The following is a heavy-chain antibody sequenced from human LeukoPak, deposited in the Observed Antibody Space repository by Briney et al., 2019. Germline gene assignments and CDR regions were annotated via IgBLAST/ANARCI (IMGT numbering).Heavy chain of an antibody. V-gene: IGHV3-23*01. CDR1: GFTFSNYA. D-gene: IGHD5-18*01. Sequence: GGSLRLSCVASGFTFSNYAMSWVRQAPEKGLDWVSVISGSAHRIRYADSVKGRFTISRDNSENTVYLQMNNLRAEDTALYYCAGRVTGYSSGYVYWGQGTLVTVSS. J-gene: IGHJ4*02. CDR3: AGRVTGYSSGYVY. CDR2: ISGSAHRI.